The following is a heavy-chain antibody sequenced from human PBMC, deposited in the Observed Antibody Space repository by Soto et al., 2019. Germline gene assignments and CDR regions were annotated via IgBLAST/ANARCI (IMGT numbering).Heavy chain of an antibody. CDR3: VRDRRRFLEWLLAY. Sequence: QVQLVQSGAEVKKPGASVKVSCKASGYTFTSYGISWVRQAPGQGLEWMGWISSYNGNTNYAQKLQGRVTMTTDTSTSAAYMELRSLRSNDTAVYYCVRDRRRFLEWLLAYWGQGTLVTVSS. D-gene: IGHD3-3*01. V-gene: IGHV1-18*01. CDR2: ISSYNGNT. CDR1: GYTFTSYG. J-gene: IGHJ4*02.